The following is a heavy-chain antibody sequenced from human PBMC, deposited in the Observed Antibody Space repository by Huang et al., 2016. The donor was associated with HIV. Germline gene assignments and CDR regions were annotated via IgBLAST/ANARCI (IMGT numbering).Heavy chain of an antibody. CDR2: ISYDGSNK. V-gene: IGHV3-30-3*01. CDR1: GFTFSSYA. CDR3: ARDSFGPTAMGHTFDY. Sequence: QVQLVESGGGVVQPGRSLRLSWAAFGFTFSSYAMNWVRQAPGKGLEWVAVISYDGSNKYYADSVKGRFTISRDNSKNTLYLQMNSLRAEDTAVYYCARDSFGPTAMGHTFDYWGQGTLVTVSS. J-gene: IGHJ4*02. D-gene: IGHD5-18*01.